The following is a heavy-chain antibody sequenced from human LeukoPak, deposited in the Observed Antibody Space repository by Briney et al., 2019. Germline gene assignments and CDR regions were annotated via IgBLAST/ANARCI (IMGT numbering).Heavy chain of an antibody. CDR2: IWYDGSNK. D-gene: IGHD2-2*02. J-gene: IGHJ6*02. CDR3: AAAILYYYGMDV. Sequence: GGSLRLSCAASGFTFSSYGMHWVRQAPGKGLEWVAVIWYDGSNKYYADSVKGRFTTSRDNSKNTLYLQMNSLRAEDTAVYYCAAAILYYYGMDVWGQGTTVTVSS. V-gene: IGHV3-33*01. CDR1: GFTFSSYG.